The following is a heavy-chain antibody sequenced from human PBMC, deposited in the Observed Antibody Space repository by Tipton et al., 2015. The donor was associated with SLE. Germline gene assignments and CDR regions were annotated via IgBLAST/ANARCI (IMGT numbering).Heavy chain of an antibody. J-gene: IGHJ6*02. CDR2: INSDGSST. Sequence: SLRLSCAASGFTFSSYWMHWVRQAPGKGLVWVSRINSDGSSTSYADSVKGRFTISRDNAKNTLYLQMNSLRAEDTAVYYCARDQDSSCCSLYYNGMEVWGHWTTVTVSS. V-gene: IGHV3-74*01. CDR3: ARDQDSSCCSLYYNGMEV. CDR1: GFTFSSYW. D-gene: IGHD6-13*01.